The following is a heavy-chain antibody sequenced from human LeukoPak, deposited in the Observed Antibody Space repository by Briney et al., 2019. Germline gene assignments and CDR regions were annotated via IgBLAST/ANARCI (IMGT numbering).Heavy chain of an antibody. D-gene: IGHD3-3*01. J-gene: IGHJ5*02. CDR1: GFTFCNYA. CDR3: EKPYYDFWSGYLSWFDP. V-gene: IGHV3-23*01. Sequence: GGSLRLSCAASGFTFCNYAMSCGPQAPGKGVEWGLAISGSGGSTYYTDSVKGRYTISRNNSKNTLNLQMNSLKAEDTAVYYCEKPYYDFWSGYLSWFDPWGKGTLVTVSS. CDR2: ISGSGGST.